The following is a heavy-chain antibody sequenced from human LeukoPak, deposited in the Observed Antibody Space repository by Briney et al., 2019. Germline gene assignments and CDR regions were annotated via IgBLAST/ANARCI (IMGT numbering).Heavy chain of an antibody. V-gene: IGHV1-69*01. J-gene: IGHJ4*02. CDR3: ARDSRELSSSYNFDY. CDR1: GGTFSSYA. CDR2: IIPIFGTA. D-gene: IGHD6-6*01. Sequence: SVKVSCKASGGTFSSYAISWVRQAPGQGLEWMGGIIPIFGTANYAQKFQGRVTITADESTSTAYMELSSLRSEDTAVYYCARDSRELSSSYNFDYWGQGTLVTVSS.